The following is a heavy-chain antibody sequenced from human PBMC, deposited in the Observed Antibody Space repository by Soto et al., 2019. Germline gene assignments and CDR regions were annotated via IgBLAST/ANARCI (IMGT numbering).Heavy chain of an antibody. D-gene: IGHD3-10*01. CDR3: ATPGESHYYYGMDV. Sequence: QVQLVQSGAEVKKPGSSVKVSCKASGGTFSSYASSRVRQAPGQGLEWMGGIIPIFGTANYAQKFQGRVTITADESTSTAYMELSSLISEDTAVYYCATPGESHYYYGMDVWGQGTTVTVSS. CDR1: GGTFSSYA. CDR2: IIPIFGTA. J-gene: IGHJ6*02. V-gene: IGHV1-69*12.